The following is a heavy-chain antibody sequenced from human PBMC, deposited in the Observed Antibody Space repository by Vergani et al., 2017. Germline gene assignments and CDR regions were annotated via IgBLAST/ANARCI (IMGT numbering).Heavy chain of an antibody. J-gene: IGHJ6*02. CDR2: IYSGGST. Sequence: EVQLVESGGGLIQPGGSLRLSCAASGFTVSSNYMSWVRQAPGKGLEWVSIIYSGGSTYYTDSVKGRFTISRDNSKNTLYLQMNSLRAEDTAVYYCAKVGHPEYSSSDPYYYYGMDVWGQGTTVTVSS. CDR3: AKVGHPEYSSSDPYYYYGMDV. D-gene: IGHD6-6*01. CDR1: GFTVSSNY. V-gene: IGHV3-53*01.